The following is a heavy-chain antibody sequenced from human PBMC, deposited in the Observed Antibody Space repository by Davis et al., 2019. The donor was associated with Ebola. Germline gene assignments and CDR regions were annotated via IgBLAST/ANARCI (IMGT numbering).Heavy chain of an antibody. V-gene: IGHV3-30*18. CDR1: EFTFSNYA. J-gene: IGHJ6*02. CDR2: VSDDGKRE. Sequence: GEFLKISCVASEFTFSNYAVHWVRQAPGKGLEWVARVSDDGKREYLADSVKSRFTVSRDNSKNTLYLQMSGLRVEDTAVYYCTKDLYGSGSYRTGMDVWGQGTTVTVSS. D-gene: IGHD3-10*01. CDR3: TKDLYGSGSYRTGMDV.